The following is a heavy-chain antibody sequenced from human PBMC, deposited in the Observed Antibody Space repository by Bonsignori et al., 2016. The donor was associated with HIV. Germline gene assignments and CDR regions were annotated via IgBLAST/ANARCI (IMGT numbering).Heavy chain of an antibody. CDR2: IYPGDSDT. V-gene: IGHV5-51*01. J-gene: IGHJ6*03. CDR3: AIADHVYSGSYSDDYYYYYMDV. Sequence: VRQMPGKGLEWMGIIYPGDSDTRYSPSFQGQVTISADKSISTAYLQWSSLKASDTAMYYCAIADHVYSGSYSDDYYYYYMDVWGKGTTVTVSS. D-gene: IGHD1-26*01.